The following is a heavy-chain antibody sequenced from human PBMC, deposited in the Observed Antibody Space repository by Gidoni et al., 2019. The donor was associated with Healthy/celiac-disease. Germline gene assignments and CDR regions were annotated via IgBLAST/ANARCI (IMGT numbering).Heavy chain of an antibody. CDR1: GCPFSSYS. CDR2: ISSSSSYI. Sequence: EVQLVESGGGLVKPGGSLRLPCPALGCPFSSYSMNWVRQAPGKGLGWVSSISSSSSYIYYADSVKGRFTISRDNAKNSLYLQMNSLRAEDTAVYYCARDPGYYDSSGYYYFYYYGMDVWGQGTTVTVSS. CDR3: ARDPGYYDSSGYYYFYYYGMDV. V-gene: IGHV3-21*01. D-gene: IGHD3-22*01. J-gene: IGHJ6*02.